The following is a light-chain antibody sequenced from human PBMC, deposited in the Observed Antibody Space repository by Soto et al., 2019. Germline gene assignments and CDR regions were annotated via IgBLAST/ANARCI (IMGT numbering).Light chain of an antibody. J-gene: IGKJ1*01. CDR3: QHCNSYSPT. CDR2: TAS. V-gene: IGKV1-39*01. Sequence: TQVPSSQSATVGDRGTITCRASKSISSYLNWYQQKPGKAPKLLIYTASTLQSGVPSRFSGSGSGTEFTLTISSLQPDAFATFYFQHCNSYSPTFRKWHKVDI. CDR1: KSISSY.